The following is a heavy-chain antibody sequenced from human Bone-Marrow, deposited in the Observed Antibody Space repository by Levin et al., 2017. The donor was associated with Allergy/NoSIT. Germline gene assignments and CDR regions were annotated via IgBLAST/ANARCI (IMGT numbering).Heavy chain of an antibody. D-gene: IGHD1-1*01. CDR2: TRSRTYDGTT. J-gene: IGHJ4*02. CDR3: SREDGTTWNFAL. CDR1: GFSFGDYT. V-gene: IGHV3-49*03. Sequence: GESLKISCTTSGFSFGDYTMSWFRQAPGKGLEWVGFTRSRTYDGTTEYAASVKGRFIISRDDSKSIAYLQMNSLITEDTGIYYCSREDGTTWNFALWGQGTLVTVSS.